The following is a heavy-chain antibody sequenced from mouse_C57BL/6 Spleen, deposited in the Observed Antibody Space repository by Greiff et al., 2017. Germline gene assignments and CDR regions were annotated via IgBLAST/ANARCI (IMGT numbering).Heavy chain of an antibody. CDR1: GYTFTSYW. CDR2: IYPGNSDT. Sequence: EVQLQESGTVLARPGASVKMSCKTSGYTFTSYWMHWVKQRPGQGLEWIGAIYPGNSDTSYNQKFKGKAKLTAVTSASTAYMELSSLTNEDSAVYYCTRSHYSNYNYFDYWGQGTTLTVSS. D-gene: IGHD2-5*01. CDR3: TRSHYSNYNYFDY. V-gene: IGHV1-5*01. J-gene: IGHJ2*01.